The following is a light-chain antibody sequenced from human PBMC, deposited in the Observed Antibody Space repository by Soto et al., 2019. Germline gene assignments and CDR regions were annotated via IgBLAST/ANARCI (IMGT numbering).Light chain of an antibody. Sequence: QSDLTQPASVSGSPGQTITISCTGTSSDVGAYNYVSWYQQHPGKAPKLMIYEVSNRPSGVSDRFSGSKSGNTASLTISGLQAADEADYYCSSKRTTASLVFGTGTKVTVL. CDR3: SSKRTTASLV. V-gene: IGLV2-14*01. CDR2: EVS. J-gene: IGLJ1*01. CDR1: SSDVGAYNY.